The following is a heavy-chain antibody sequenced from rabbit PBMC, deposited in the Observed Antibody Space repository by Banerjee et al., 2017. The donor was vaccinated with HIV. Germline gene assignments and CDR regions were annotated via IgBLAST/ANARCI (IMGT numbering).Heavy chain of an antibody. Sequence: QEQLVESGGGLVKPEGSLTLTCKASGSDISSNAMCWVRQAPGKGLELIACIYSSNGDKWYASWVNGRFTISKTSSTTVTLQMTSLTAADTATYFCERGVAGSLWGPGTLVTVS. CDR1: GSDISSNA. J-gene: IGHJ4*01. V-gene: IGHV1S47*01. D-gene: IGHD4-1*01. CDR3: ERGVAGSL. CDR2: IYSSNGDK.